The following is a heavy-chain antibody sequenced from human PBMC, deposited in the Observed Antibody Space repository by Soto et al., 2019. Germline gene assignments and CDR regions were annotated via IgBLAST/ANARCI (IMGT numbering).Heavy chain of an antibody. Sequence: GGSLRLSCAASGFTFDDYAMHWVRQAPGKGLEWVSLISGDGGSTYYADSVKGRFTISRDNSKNSLYLQMNSLRTEDTALYYCAKDIGCGGDCYSYYYYGMDVWGQGTTVTVSS. D-gene: IGHD2-21*02. CDR3: AKDIGCGGDCYSYYYYGMDV. CDR1: GFTFDDYA. CDR2: ISGDGGST. V-gene: IGHV3-43*02. J-gene: IGHJ6*02.